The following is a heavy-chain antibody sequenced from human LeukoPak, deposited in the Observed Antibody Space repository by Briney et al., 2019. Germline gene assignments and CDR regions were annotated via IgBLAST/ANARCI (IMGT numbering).Heavy chain of an antibody. V-gene: IGHV4-31*03. CDR2: IYYSGST. CDR1: GGSISSGGYY. J-gene: IGHJ2*01. CDR3: ARDGITGRYFDL. D-gene: IGHD3-16*01. Sequence: LQTLSLTCTVSGGSISSGGYYWSWIRQHPGKGLEWIGYIYYSGSTYYNPSLKSRVTISVDTSKNQFSLKLSSVTAADTAVYYCARDGITGRYFDLWGRGTLVTVSS.